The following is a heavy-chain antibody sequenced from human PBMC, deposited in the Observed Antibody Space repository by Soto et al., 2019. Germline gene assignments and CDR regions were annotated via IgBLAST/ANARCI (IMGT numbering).Heavy chain of an antibody. CDR2: INHSEST. CDR3: ASEWAGDTAMVKHAFDY. CDR1: GGSFSGYY. D-gene: IGHD5-18*01. J-gene: IGHJ4*01. Sequence: SETLSLTCAVYGGSFSGYYWSWIRQPPGKGLEWIGDINHSESTNYYPTIRSSVPVSVATSKNQFCLKPSSVTAADTAVYYCASEWAGDTAMVKHAFDYWGQGTLVTVSS. V-gene: IGHV4-34*01.